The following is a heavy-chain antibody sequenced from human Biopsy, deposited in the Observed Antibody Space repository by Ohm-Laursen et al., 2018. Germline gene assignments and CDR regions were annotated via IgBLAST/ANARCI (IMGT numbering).Heavy chain of an antibody. CDR2: ISDSGST. D-gene: IGHD5-24*01. V-gene: IGHV4-4*09. CDR1: GGSISSFY. J-gene: IGHJ5*02. CDR3: ARALPPHLQSGYL. Sequence: SDTLSLTCAVSGGSISSFYWTWIRQPPGKGPEWIGDISDSGSTNYKPSLKSRVIISVDTSKNQFSLNLSSVTAADTAMYYCARALPPHLQSGYLWGQGTLVTVSS.